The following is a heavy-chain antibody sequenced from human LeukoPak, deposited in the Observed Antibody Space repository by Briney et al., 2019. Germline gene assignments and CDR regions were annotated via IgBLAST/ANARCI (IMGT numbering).Heavy chain of an antibody. CDR2: TFYRSKWYN. V-gene: IGHV6-1*01. D-gene: IGHD6-19*01. Sequence: SQTLSLTCAISGDRVSSNSAAWKWIRQSPSRGLEWLGRTFYRSKWYNDYIVSVESRININPDTSKNQFSLQLKSVTPEDTAMYYCAREEESSGWSFVYWGQGILVTVSS. J-gene: IGHJ4*02. CDR3: AREEESSGWSFVY. CDR1: GDRVSSNSAA.